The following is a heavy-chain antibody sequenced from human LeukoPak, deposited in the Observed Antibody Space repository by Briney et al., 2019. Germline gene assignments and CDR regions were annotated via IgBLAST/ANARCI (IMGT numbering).Heavy chain of an antibody. Sequence: GASVKVSCKASRYTFTTYYMHWVRQAPGQGLEWMGVINPSGGRTSYAQKFQGRVTMTRDTSTGTVYMELSSLRSEDTAMYYCASKDSSGWYEEAWGQGTLVTVSS. J-gene: IGHJ5*02. CDR3: ASKDSSGWYEEA. CDR2: INPSGGRT. CDR1: RYTFTTYY. V-gene: IGHV1-46*01. D-gene: IGHD6-19*01.